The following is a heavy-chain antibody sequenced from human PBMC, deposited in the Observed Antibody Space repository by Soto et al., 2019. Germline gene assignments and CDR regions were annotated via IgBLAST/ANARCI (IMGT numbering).Heavy chain of an antibody. V-gene: IGHV4-4*07. D-gene: IGHD2-2*01. J-gene: IGHJ6*02. Sequence: QVHLQESGPGLVKPSETLSLICTVSGGSITSYYWSWVRQPVGKGLEWVGRIYSDGTTNYSPSLNSRVTMSLDTSKNQFSLWLSSVTAADTAIYYCSRVDCSNTNWRTRGMDVWGQGTTVTVSS. CDR1: GGSITSYY. CDR3: SRVDCSNTNWRTRGMDV. CDR2: IYSDGTT.